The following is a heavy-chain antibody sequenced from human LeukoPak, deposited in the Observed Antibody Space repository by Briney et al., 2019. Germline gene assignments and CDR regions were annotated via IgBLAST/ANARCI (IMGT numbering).Heavy chain of an antibody. CDR3: ARDEGDYSNMAGAFDI. V-gene: IGHV4-4*07. J-gene: IGHJ3*02. D-gene: IGHD4-11*01. CDR2: IFSSGTT. CDR1: GGPLKNFH. Sequence: SETLSLTCTVSGGPLKNFHWSWIRQSAGKGLEWIGRIFSSGTTHYKPSLRSRVTMSLDTSKNQISLNLTSVTAADTAVYFCARDEGDYSNMAGAFDIWGRGTMVTVSS.